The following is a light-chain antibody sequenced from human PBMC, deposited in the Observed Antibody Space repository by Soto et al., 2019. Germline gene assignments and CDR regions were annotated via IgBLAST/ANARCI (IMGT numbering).Light chain of an antibody. CDR3: QQTYNTPVT. Sequence: DFPMSQSPSTMSASVGDGVTIXXRASQNIRSRLAWFQQKPGKAPKLXIYDASSLESGVPSRFTGSGSETSFTLTISSLQPEDFGTYYCQQTYNTPVTFGPGTKVDIK. V-gene: IGKV1-5*01. J-gene: IGKJ3*01. CDR1: QNIRSR. CDR2: DAS.